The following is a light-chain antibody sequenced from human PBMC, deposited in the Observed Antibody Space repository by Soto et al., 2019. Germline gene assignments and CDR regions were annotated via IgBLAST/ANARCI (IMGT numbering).Light chain of an antibody. CDR1: QSVSSY. CDR3: QQRYIWPVT. V-gene: IGKV3-11*01. CDR2: DAS. Sequence: EIVLTQSPATLSLSPGERATLSCRASQSVSSYLAWFQQKPGQAPRLLIYDASNRATGIPARFSGSGSGTDFTLTISSLEPEDFAVYYSQQRYIWPVTFGHGTRLEIK. J-gene: IGKJ5*01.